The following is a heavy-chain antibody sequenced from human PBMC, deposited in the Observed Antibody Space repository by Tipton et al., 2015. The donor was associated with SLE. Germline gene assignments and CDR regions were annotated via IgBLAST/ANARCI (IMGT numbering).Heavy chain of an antibody. V-gene: IGHV4-61*01. Sequence: TLSLTCTVSGGSISSGTYFWSWIRQPPGKGLEWIGYIYYSGSTNYNPSLKSRVTMSVDTSKSHFSLRLTSVTAADTAVYYCARLEDPLGIFGVPKGWLDPWGQGTLVTVSS. J-gene: IGHJ5*02. D-gene: IGHD3-3*01. CDR2: IYYSGST. CDR3: ARLEDPLGIFGVPKGWLDP. CDR1: GGSISSGTYF.